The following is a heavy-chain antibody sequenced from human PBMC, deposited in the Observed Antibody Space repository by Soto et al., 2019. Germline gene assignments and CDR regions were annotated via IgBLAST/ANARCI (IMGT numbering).Heavy chain of an antibody. CDR3: ARRHLAVADSLFFDL. Sequence: QVTLKESGPVLVKPTETLTLRCTVSGLSITDSEMGVSWIRQPPGQPLAWLAHIDSSGEKSYRTFLKSRLASSKDTSKGQIVLTMTNMDPADTATYYCARRHLAVADSLFFDLWGQGIPVTVSS. J-gene: IGHJ5*02. CDR2: IDSSGEK. CDR1: GLSITDSEMG. D-gene: IGHD3-22*01. V-gene: IGHV2-26*01.